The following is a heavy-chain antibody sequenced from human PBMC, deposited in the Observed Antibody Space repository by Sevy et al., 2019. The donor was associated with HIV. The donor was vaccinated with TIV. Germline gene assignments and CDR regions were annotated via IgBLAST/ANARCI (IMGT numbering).Heavy chain of an antibody. J-gene: IGHJ4*02. D-gene: IGHD5-18*01. CDR2: IIPIFGTA. CDR3: ARDGSGYSYGYHRYFDY. Sequence: ASVKVSCKASGGTFSSYAISWVRQAPGQGLEWMGGIIPIFGTANYAQKFQGRVTITADESTSTAYMELRSLRSEDTAVYYCARDGSGYSYGYHRYFDYWGQGTLVTVSS. V-gene: IGHV1-69*13. CDR1: GGTFSSYA.